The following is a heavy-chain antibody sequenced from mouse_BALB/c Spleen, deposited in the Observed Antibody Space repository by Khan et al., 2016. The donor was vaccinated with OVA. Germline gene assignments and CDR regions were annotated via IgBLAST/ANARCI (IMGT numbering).Heavy chain of an antibody. V-gene: IGHV2-4-1*01. D-gene: IGHD1-2*01. Sequence: QVQLKESGPGLVQPSQNLSITCTVSGFSLTNFGVHWVRQSPGKSLVWLGVIWSGGGTDYNAAFISRLSITTDNSKSHIFFTMNSLPADDTAIYYCARNGELHYYGYGGMDYWGQGTSVTVST. CDR1: GFSLTNFG. J-gene: IGHJ4*01. CDR3: ARNGELHYYGYGGMDY. CDR2: IWSGGGT.